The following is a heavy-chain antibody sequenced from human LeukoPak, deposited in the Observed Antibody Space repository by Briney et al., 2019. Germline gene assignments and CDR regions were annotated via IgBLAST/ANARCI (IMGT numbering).Heavy chain of an antibody. CDR3: AREERYYDSSGYRIGISFDY. Sequence: GASVKVSCKASGYTFTSYAMHWVRQAPGQRLEWMGWINAGNGNTKYSQEFQGRVTITRDTSASTAYMELSSLRSEDMAVYYCAREERYYDSSGYRIGISFDYWGQGTLVTVSS. CDR2: INAGNGNT. CDR1: GYTFTSYA. D-gene: IGHD3-22*01. V-gene: IGHV1-3*03. J-gene: IGHJ4*02.